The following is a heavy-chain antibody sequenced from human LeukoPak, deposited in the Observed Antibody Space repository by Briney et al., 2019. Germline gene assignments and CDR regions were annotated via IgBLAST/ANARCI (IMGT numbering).Heavy chain of an antibody. V-gene: IGHV3-7*01. CDR2: IKQDGSVK. CDR1: GFTFSSYW. Sequence: GGSLRLSCAASGFTFSSYWMSWVRQAPGKGLEWVANIKQDGSVKYYVDSVRGRFTISRDNAKNSLYLQMNSLRAEDTAVYYCARDPGVYCSSTSCSYTYYYYYGMDVWGQGTTVTVSS. CDR3: ARDPGVYCSSTSCSYTYYYYYGMDV. J-gene: IGHJ6*02. D-gene: IGHD2-2*01.